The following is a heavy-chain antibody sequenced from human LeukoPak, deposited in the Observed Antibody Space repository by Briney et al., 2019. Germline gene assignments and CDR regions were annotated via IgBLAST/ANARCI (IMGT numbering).Heavy chain of an antibody. D-gene: IGHD3-16*02. V-gene: IGHV4-34*01. CDR2: INHSGST. Sequence: SETLSLTCAVYGGSFSGYYWSWIRQPPGKGLEWIGEINHSGSTNYNPSLKSRVTISVDTSKNQFSLKLSSVTAADTAVYYCARGRYVWGSYRQYYFDYWGQGTLVTVSS. J-gene: IGHJ4*02. CDR1: GGSFSGYY. CDR3: ARGRYVWGSYRQYYFDY.